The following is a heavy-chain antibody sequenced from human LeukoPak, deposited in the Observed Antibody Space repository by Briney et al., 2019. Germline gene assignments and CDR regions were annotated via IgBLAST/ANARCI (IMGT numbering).Heavy chain of an antibody. CDR3: ARDFPYYDSSGWVAFDI. Sequence: GGSLRLSCAASGFAFSSYGMHWVRQAPGKGLEWVAVIWYDGSNKYYADSVKGRFTISRDNSKNTLYLQMNSLRAEDTAVYYCARDFPYYDSSGWVAFDIWGQGTMVTASS. V-gene: IGHV3-33*01. J-gene: IGHJ3*02. D-gene: IGHD3-22*01. CDR1: GFAFSSYG. CDR2: IWYDGSNK.